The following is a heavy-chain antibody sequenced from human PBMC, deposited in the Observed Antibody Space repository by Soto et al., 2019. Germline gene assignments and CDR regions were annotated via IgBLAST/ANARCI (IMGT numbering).Heavy chain of an antibody. CDR2: IYYGGST. J-gene: IGHJ5*02. D-gene: IGHD3-22*01. CDR3: ARHLGYDSSGYYRNWFDP. CDR1: GGSISSYY. Sequence: SETLSLTCTVSGGSISSYYWSWIRQPPGKGLEWIGYIYYGGSTNYNPSLKSRVTISVDTSKNQFSLKLSSVTAADTAVYYCARHLGYDSSGYYRNWFDPWGQGTLVTVS. V-gene: IGHV4-59*08.